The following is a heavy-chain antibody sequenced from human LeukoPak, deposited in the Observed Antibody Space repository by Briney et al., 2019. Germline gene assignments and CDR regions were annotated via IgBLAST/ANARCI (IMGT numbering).Heavy chain of an antibody. CDR1: GYTFTRYY. D-gene: IGHD6-13*01. CDR2: INPSGGRT. Sequence: ASVTVSCKASGYTFTRYYLHWVRQAPGQGLEWMGIINPSGGRTNNARQFQGRVTMTRDTSTSTVYMQLSSLRSEDTAVYYCARDLAIAAAPYGMDVWGQGTTVTVSS. CDR3: ARDLAIAAAPYGMDV. J-gene: IGHJ6*02. V-gene: IGHV1-46*01.